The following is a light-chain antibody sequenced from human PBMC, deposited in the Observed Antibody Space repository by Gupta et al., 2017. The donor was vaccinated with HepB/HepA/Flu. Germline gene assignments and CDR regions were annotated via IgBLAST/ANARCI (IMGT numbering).Light chain of an antibody. Sequence: DIQLTQSPSFLSASVGDRVTITCRATQGISSYLVWYQQKPGKAPKLLIYAASTLQSGVPSRFSGGGSGTECTLTISSLQPEDFATYYCQQLNSYPLTFGGGTKVEIK. J-gene: IGKJ4*01. CDR2: AAS. CDR1: QGISSY. CDR3: QQLNSYPLT. V-gene: IGKV1-9*01.